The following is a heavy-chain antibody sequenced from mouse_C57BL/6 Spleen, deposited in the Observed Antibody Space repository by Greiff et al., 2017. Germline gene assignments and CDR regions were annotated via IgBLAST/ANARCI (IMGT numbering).Heavy chain of an antibody. CDR2: IWRGGST. J-gene: IGHJ4*01. CDR3: AKNTGYYGSSYYAMDY. Sequence: QVHLQQSGPGLVQPSQSLSITCTVSGFSLTSYGVHWVRQSPGKGLEWLGVIWRGGSTDYNAAFMSRLSITKDNPKSQVFFKMNSLQADDTAIYYCAKNTGYYGSSYYAMDYWGQGTSVTVSS. V-gene: IGHV2-5*01. CDR1: GFSLTSYG. D-gene: IGHD1-1*01.